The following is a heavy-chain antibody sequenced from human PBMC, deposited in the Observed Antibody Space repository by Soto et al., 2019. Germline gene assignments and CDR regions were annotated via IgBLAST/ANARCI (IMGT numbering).Heavy chain of an antibody. Sequence: EVQLVESGGGLVKPGGSLRLSCAASGFTFSSYSMNWVRQAPGKGLEWVSSISSSSSYIYYADSVKGRFTISRDNAKNSLYLQMNSLRAEDTAVYYCARDFAGGSYYYYYGIDVWGQGTTVTVSS. V-gene: IGHV3-21*01. CDR1: GFTFSSYS. J-gene: IGHJ6*02. D-gene: IGHD1-26*01. CDR3: ARDFAGGSYYYYYGIDV. CDR2: ISSSSSYI.